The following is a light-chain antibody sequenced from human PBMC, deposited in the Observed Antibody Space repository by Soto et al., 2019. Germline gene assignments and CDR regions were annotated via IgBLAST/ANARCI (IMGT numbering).Light chain of an antibody. CDR2: GAS. CDR3: QQSYSIPWT. Sequence: EIVLTQSPDTLSLSPGERATISCRASQSVSSSYLAWYQQRPGQAPRLLIYGASSRATGIPDRFSGSGSGTDFTLTISSLQPEDFATYYCQQSYSIPWTFGQGTKVDIK. CDR1: QSVSSSY. J-gene: IGKJ1*01. V-gene: IGKV3-20*01.